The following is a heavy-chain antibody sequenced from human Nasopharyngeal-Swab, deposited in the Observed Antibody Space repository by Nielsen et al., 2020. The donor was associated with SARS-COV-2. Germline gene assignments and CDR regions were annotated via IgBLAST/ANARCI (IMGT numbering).Heavy chain of an antibody. CDR3: AREIFSGYCSGTRCYGVIYYGMDV. D-gene: IGHD2-15*01. CDR2: INPDSGDT. J-gene: IGHJ6*02. Sequence: ASVKVSCKTSGYTFTDYYIHWMRQVPGQGLEWVGCINPDSGDTNYAQKFQGRVTMTIDTSTSTAYMELRSLRPDDTAVYFCAREIFSGYCSGTRCYGVIYYGMDVWGQGTTVTVSS. V-gene: IGHV1-2*02. CDR1: GYTFTDYY.